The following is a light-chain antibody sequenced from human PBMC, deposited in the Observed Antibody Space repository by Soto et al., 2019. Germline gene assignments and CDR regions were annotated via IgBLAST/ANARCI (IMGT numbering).Light chain of an antibody. CDR1: QRGSNSY. CDR3: QQYERPPFA. J-gene: IGKJ2*01. CDR2: DAS. Sequence: EIVWTQSPGTLSLSPGDRATLSCGASQRGSNSYLAWYQQKPGQAPRLLIYDASTRAAGVPDRVTGGGSGTDFTLTISALEPEDFALYFCQQYERPPFAFGQGTRLEI. V-gene: IGKV3-20*01.